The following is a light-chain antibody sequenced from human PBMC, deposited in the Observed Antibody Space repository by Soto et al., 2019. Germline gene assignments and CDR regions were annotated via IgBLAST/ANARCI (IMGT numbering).Light chain of an antibody. V-gene: IGKV1-5*03. CDR2: KAS. Sequence: DIQMTQSPSTLSAFVGDRVTIACRASQNISSWLAWYQQKPGKAPKILIYKASTLESGVPARFTGSGSGTEFSLTISRPKPDDFATYYCQQYHLHSTFGPRTKVDL. CDR1: QNISSW. CDR3: QQYHLHST. J-gene: IGKJ3*01.